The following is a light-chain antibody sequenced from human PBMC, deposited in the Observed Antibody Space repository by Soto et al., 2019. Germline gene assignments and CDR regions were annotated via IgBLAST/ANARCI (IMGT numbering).Light chain of an antibody. J-gene: IGKJ5*01. CDR1: QSISNW. CDR3: QHYNSYSET. Sequence: DIQLTQSPSTLSACVGDRVALTCRASQSISNWLAWYQQKPGKAPKLLIYKASSLESGVPSRFSGSGSGTEFTLTISSLQPDDFATYYCQHYNSYSETFGQGTRLEIK. CDR2: KAS. V-gene: IGKV1-5*03.